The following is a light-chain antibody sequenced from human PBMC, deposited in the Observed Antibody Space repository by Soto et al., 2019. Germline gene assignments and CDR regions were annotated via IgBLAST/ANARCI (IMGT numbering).Light chain of an antibody. CDR2: GAS. V-gene: IGKV3-20*01. CDR1: QSVSSN. J-gene: IGKJ5*01. CDR3: QQYGSSPIT. Sequence: EIVLTQSPGTLSLSPGERATLSCRASQSVSSNLAWYQQKLGQVPRLLIYGASTRATGIPDRFSGSGSGTDFTLTISRLEPEDFAVYYCQQYGSSPITFGQGTRLEIK.